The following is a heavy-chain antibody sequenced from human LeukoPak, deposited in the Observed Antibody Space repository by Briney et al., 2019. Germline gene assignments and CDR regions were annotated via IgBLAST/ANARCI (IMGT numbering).Heavy chain of an antibody. J-gene: IGHJ4*02. D-gene: IGHD2-2*01. CDR2: IYYSGST. Sequence: SETLSLTCTVSGGSISSYHWSWIRQPPGKGLEWIGYIYYSGSTNYNPSLKNRVTISVDTSKNQFSLKLSSVTAADTAVYYCARTTSSMESFDYWGQGTLVTVSS. CDR3: ARTTSSMESFDY. CDR1: GGSISSYH. V-gene: IGHV4-59*01.